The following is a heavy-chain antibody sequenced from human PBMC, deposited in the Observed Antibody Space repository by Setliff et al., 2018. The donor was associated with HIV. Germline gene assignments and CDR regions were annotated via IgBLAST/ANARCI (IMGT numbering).Heavy chain of an antibody. Sequence: ASVKVSCKGSGYAFVTYAMHWVRQAPGQRLEWMGWINAGTGDIEYSQKFQGRVTITRDRAANTVYMELIRLTSADTAVYYCARGQVAFIAAAGTVACAFDIWAKGQWSPSPQ. CDR2: INAGTGDI. J-gene: IGHJ3*02. CDR3: ARGQVAFIAAAGTVACAFDI. D-gene: IGHD6-13*01. CDR1: GYAFVTYA. V-gene: IGHV1-3*01.